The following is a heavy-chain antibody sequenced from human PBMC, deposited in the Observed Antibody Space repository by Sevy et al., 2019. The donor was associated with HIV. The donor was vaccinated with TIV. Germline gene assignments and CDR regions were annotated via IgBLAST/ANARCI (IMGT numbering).Heavy chain of an antibody. J-gene: IGHJ4*02. CDR1: GFTFSSYA. Sequence: GGSLRLSCAASGFTFSSYAMHWVRQAPGKGLEWVAIIPHDGMNEYYADSVKGRFTISRDNSKNTLYLQMNSLRAEDTAVYYCARIYGSSWYLDYWGQGTLVTVSS. CDR2: IPHDGMNE. V-gene: IGHV3-30*04. D-gene: IGHD6-13*01. CDR3: ARIYGSSWYLDY.